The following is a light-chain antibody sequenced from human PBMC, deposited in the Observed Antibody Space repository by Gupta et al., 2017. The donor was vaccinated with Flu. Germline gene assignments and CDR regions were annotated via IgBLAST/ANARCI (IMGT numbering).Light chain of an antibody. CDR3: QQSDSTPNT. V-gene: IGKV1-39*01. Sequence: DIQMTQSPSSLSASVGDRVTITCLASQGISSYVNWYQQKPGKAPKLLIYAASSLQSGVTSRFSSSGSGTDSTLTISRLQPEDFANYYCQQSDSTPNTFGRGTKVEIK. CDR1: QGISSY. CDR2: AAS. J-gene: IGKJ4*01.